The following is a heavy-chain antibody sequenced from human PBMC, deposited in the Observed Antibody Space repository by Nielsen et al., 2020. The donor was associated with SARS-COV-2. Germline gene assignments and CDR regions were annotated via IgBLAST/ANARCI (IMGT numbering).Heavy chain of an antibody. D-gene: IGHD3-10*01. CDR3: ARVSFGFPVYYYYGMDV. V-gene: IGHV1-3*01. J-gene: IGHJ6*02. CDR1: GYTFTSYA. Sequence: ASVKVSCKASGYTFTSYAMHWVRQAPGQRLEWMGWINAGNGNTKYSQKFQGRVTITRDTSASTAYMELSSLRSEDTAVYYCARVSFGFPVYYYYGMDVWGQGTTVTVSS. CDR2: INAGNGNT.